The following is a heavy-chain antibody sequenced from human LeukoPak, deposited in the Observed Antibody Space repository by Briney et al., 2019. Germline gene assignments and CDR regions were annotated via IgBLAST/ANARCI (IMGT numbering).Heavy chain of an antibody. V-gene: IGHV3-66*01. Sequence: PGGSLRLSCAASVFTVSSNYMSWVRQAPGKGLEWVSIIDNGDSTHYADSVKGRFTISRDSSKNMLYLQMNCLRAEDTAVYYCARTRVPTATSPFDYWGQGALVTVSS. J-gene: IGHJ4*02. CDR2: IDNGDST. D-gene: IGHD2-2*01. CDR1: VFTVSSNY. CDR3: ARTRVPTATSPFDY.